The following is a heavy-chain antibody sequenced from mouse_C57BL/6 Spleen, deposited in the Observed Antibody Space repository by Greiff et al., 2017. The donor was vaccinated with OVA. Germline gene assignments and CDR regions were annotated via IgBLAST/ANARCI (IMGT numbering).Heavy chain of an antibody. CDR2: IHPNSGST. D-gene: IGHD1-1*01. J-gene: IGHJ3*01. V-gene: IGHV1-64*01. CDR1: GYTFTSYW. Sequence: QVHVKQPGAELVKPGASVKLSCKASGYTFTSYWMHWVKQRPGQGLEWIGMIHPNSGSTNYNEKFKSKATLTVDKSSSTAYMQLSSLTSEDSAVYYCAREGPIYYYGSSYGFAYWGQGTLVTVSA. CDR3: AREGPIYYYGSSYGFAY.